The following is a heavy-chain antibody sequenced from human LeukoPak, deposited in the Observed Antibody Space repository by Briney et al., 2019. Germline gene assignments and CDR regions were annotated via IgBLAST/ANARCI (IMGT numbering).Heavy chain of an antibody. Sequence: SVKVSCKASGYTFTNCDINWVRQAAGQGLEWMGGIIPIFGTANYAQKFQGRVTITTDESTSTAYMELSSLRSEDTAVYYCARTLVAHDDYWGQGTLVTVSS. CDR3: ARTLVAHDDY. CDR2: IIPIFGTA. J-gene: IGHJ4*02. CDR1: GYTFTNCD. D-gene: IGHD2-15*01. V-gene: IGHV1-69*05.